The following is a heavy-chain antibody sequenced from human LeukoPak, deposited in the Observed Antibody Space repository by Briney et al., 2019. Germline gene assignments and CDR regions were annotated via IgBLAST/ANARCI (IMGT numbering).Heavy chain of an antibody. CDR2: ISDSGGST. CDR1: GFTFNNYA. CDR3: AKDVEAAATYYFDY. Sequence: GGSLRLSCAASGFTFNNYAMSWVRQAPGKGREWVSGISDSGGSTYYAESVKGRFTISRNNSKNTLYLQMNSPRADDTAVYYCAKDVEAAATYYFDYWGQGTLVTVSS. D-gene: IGHD2-15*01. J-gene: IGHJ4*02. V-gene: IGHV3-23*01.